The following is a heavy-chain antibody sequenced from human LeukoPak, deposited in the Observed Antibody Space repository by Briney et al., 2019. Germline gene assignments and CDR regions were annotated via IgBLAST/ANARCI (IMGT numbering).Heavy chain of an antibody. J-gene: IGHJ4*02. CDR1: GIAYSGYS. CDR2: ISSSRSTI. V-gene: IGHV3-48*04. Sequence: GGSLRLSCVASGIAYSGYSMTWVRQAPGRGLEWVAYISSSRSTIHHADSVKGRFTISRDNAKNSLYLQMNSLRVEDTALCYCARYNYYDSGSSIDYWGQGTLVTVSS. D-gene: IGHD3-10*01. CDR3: ARYNYYDSGSSIDY.